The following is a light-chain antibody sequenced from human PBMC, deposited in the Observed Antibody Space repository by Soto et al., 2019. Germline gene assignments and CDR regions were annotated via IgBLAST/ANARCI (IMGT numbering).Light chain of an antibody. V-gene: IGKV1-5*03. J-gene: IGKJ1*01. CDR1: QSISVW. Sequence: DIQMTQSPSTLSASVGDRVTITCRASQSISVWLAWYQQKAGKAPNLLIYKASRLESGVPSRFSGSGSETEFTLTISGLQPGDSATYYCQQYNSYSPTFGQGTKVEVK. CDR2: KAS. CDR3: QQYNSYSPT.